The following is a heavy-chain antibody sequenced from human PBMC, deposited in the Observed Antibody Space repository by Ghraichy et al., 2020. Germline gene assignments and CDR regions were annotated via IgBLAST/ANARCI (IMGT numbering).Heavy chain of an antibody. V-gene: IGHV4-38-2*02. CDR1: GYSISSGYY. CDR3: ARGDFWELLTVDY. J-gene: IGHJ4*02. CDR2: IYHSGST. Sequence: ESLNISCTVSGYSISSGYYWGWIRQPPGKGLEWIGSIYHSGSTYYNPSLKSRVTISVDTSKNQFSLKLSSVTAADTAVYYCARGDFWELLTVDYWGQGTLVTVSS. D-gene: IGHD1-26*01.